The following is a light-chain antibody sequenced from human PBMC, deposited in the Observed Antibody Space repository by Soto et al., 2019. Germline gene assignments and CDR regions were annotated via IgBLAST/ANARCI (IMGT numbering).Light chain of an antibody. CDR2: GAS. Sequence: ETVMTQSPATLSVSPGERVTFSCRASQSVSSNLAWYQQKPGQAPRLLIYGASTRATGIPARFSGSGSGTEFTLTISSLQSEDFAVYYCQQYNNWPQTFGQGTKVEIK. CDR1: QSVSSN. CDR3: QQYNNWPQT. J-gene: IGKJ1*01. V-gene: IGKV3-15*01.